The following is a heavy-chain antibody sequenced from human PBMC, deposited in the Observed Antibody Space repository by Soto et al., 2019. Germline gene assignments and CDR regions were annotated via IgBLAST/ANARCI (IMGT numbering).Heavy chain of an antibody. D-gene: IGHD3-22*01. Sequence: GESLKISCKGSGYSFANYWIAWVRQTPGKGLEWMGIIYPGDSDTRYSPSFQGQVTMSADKSISIAYLQWSSLKASDTAMYFCARQSGLSGYYYDAFDLWGQGTRVTVSS. CDR1: GYSFANYW. CDR3: ARQSGLSGYYYDAFDL. CDR2: IYPGDSDT. V-gene: IGHV5-51*01. J-gene: IGHJ3*01.